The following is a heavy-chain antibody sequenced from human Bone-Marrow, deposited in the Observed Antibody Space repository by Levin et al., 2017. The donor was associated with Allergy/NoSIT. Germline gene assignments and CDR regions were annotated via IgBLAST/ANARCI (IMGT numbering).Heavy chain of an antibody. J-gene: IGHJ3*02. CDR1: GFTFSSYW. Sequence: GASVKVSCAASGFTFSSYWMSWVRQAPGKGLEWVANIKQDGSEKYYVDSVKGRFTISRDNAKNSLYLQMNSLRAEDTAVYYCARAGAWVTDAFDIWGQGTMVTVSS. CDR2: IKQDGSEK. V-gene: IGHV3-7*01. D-gene: IGHD4-23*01. CDR3: ARAGAWVTDAFDI.